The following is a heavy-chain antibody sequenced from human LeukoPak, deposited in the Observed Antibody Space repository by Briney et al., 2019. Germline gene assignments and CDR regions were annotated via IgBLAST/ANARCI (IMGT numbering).Heavy chain of an antibody. CDR1: GGSFSGYY. Sequence: SETLSLTCAVYGGSFSGYYWSWIRQPPGKGLEWIGEINHSGSTNYNPSLKSRVTITVDTSKNQLSLKLSSVTAADTAVYYCAKRPDAFDIWGQGTMVTVSS. J-gene: IGHJ3*02. CDR3: AKRPDAFDI. CDR2: INHSGST. V-gene: IGHV4-34*01.